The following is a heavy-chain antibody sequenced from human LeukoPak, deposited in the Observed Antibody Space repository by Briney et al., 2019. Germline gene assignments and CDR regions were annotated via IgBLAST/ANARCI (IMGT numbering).Heavy chain of an antibody. CDR1: GGSVSSGSYY. J-gene: IGHJ3*02. D-gene: IGHD2-15*01. CDR3: ARDCSGGSCYGAFDI. Sequence: SETLSLTCTVSGGSVSSGSYYWSWIRQPPGKGLEWIGYIYYSGSTNYNPSLKSRVTISVDTSKNQFSLKLSSVTAADTAVYYCARDCSGGSCYGAFDIWGQGTMVTVSS. V-gene: IGHV4-61*01. CDR2: IYYSGST.